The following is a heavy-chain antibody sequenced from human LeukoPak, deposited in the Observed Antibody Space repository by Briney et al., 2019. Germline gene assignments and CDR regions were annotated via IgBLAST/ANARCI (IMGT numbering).Heavy chain of an antibody. CDR3: AKVGVYYYDSSGYVLDY. J-gene: IGHJ4*02. D-gene: IGHD3-22*01. V-gene: IGHV3-30*18. Sequence: GGSLRLSCVASGFTFSSYGMHWVRQAPGKGLEWVAFISYDGSNKYYADSVKGRFTISRDNSKNTLYLQMNSLRAEDTAVYYCAKVGVYYYDSSGYVLDYWGQGTLVTVSS. CDR1: GFTFSSYG. CDR2: ISYDGSNK.